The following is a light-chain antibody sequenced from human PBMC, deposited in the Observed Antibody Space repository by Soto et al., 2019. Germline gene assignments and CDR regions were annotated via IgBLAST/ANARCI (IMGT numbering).Light chain of an antibody. CDR2: DAS. V-gene: IGKV1-5*01. CDR3: QQYNSYPYS. J-gene: IGKJ3*01. CDR1: QNIDSW. Sequence: DIQVTQSPSTLSASVGDRVTISCRASQNIDSWLAGYQQKPGKAPKLLIYDASSLESGVPSRFSGSGSGKEFTLTISSLQPDDFATYYCQQYNSYPYSFGPGTKVDIK.